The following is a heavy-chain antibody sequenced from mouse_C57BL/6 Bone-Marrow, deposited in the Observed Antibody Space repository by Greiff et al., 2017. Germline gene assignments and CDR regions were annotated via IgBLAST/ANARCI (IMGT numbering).Heavy chain of an antibody. D-gene: IGHD2-3*01. Sequence: VQLQQPGAELVKPGASVKLSCKASGYTFTSYWMHWVKQRPGQGLEWIGMIHPNSGSTNYNEKFKSKATLTVDKSSSTAYMQLSSLTSEDSAVYYCAGRRRWLPWYFGVWGTGTTVTVSS. CDR1: GYTFTSYW. CDR3: AGRRRWLPWYFGV. V-gene: IGHV1-64*01. J-gene: IGHJ1*03. CDR2: IHPNSGST.